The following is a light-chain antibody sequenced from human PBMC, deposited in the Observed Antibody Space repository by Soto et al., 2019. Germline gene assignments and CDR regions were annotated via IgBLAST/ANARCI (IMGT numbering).Light chain of an antibody. CDR3: LQAIATSQ. V-gene: IGKV2-28*01. CDR2: LGS. J-gene: IGKJ3*01. Sequence: DIVMTQSPLSLPVTPGEPASISCRSSQSLLHSNGYNYLDWYLQKPGQSPQLLIYLGSNRASGVTDRLHGSGSGTDFTLKIRRVGAEDFSVYYCLQAIATSQFGPRTKVDIK. CDR1: QSLLHSNGYNY.